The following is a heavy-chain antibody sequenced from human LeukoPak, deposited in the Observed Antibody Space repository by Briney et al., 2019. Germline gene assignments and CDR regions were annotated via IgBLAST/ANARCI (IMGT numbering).Heavy chain of an antibody. J-gene: IGHJ4*02. V-gene: IGHV3-23*01. CDR3: AKDYCRDGNCPFPFLDS. Sequence: GGSLRLSCAVSGFTLTNHGVSWVRQAPGKGLEWVSIITGTGGRYYGDSVKGRFILSRDNSNNTVYMQMSSLRAEDTATYYCAKDYCRDGNCPFPFLDSWGQGTLVTVSS. D-gene: IGHD2-15*01. CDR2: ITGTGGR. CDR1: GFTLTNHG.